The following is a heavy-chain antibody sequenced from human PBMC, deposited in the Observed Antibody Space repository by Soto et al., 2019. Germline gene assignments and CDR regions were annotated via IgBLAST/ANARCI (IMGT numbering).Heavy chain of an antibody. CDR3: ARRGRAAGTDWWFDP. J-gene: IGHJ5*02. CDR2: IYYSGST. V-gene: IGHV4-39*01. CDR1: GGSISSSSFH. D-gene: IGHD6-13*01. Sequence: QLQLQESGPGLVKPSETLSLTCTVSGGSISSSSFHWGWIRQPPGKGLEWIGSIYYSGSTYYSPSLKSRVTISVDTSKHQFTLKLSSVTAAYTAVYYCARRGRAAGTDWWFDPWGQGTLVTVSS.